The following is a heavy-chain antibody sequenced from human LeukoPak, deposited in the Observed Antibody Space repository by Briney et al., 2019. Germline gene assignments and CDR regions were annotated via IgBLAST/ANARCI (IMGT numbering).Heavy chain of an antibody. CDR3: ARGVAVAGGGFYYYYYMDV. Sequence: PSETLSLTCSVSGGSMSGYYWSWIRQSAGKGLEWIGRFYNSGSTNYNPSLKSRVILSVDTSKNQFSLMLSSVTAADTAMYYCARGVAVAGGGFYYYYYMDVWGKGTTVTVSS. CDR2: FYNSGST. D-gene: IGHD3-16*01. J-gene: IGHJ6*03. V-gene: IGHV4-4*07. CDR1: GGSMSGYY.